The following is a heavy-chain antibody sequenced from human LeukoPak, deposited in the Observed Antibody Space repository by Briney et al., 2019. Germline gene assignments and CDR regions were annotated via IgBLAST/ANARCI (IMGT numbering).Heavy chain of an antibody. Sequence: GGSLRLSCAASGFTSSNYAMNWVRQAQGRGREWVSAISGSGADTYYADSVKDLFTVSGDNSKNTLYLQMNSLRAEDTAIYFCAKELRRSPTYYFDYWGQGTLVTVSS. CDR3: AKELRRSPTYYFDY. J-gene: IGHJ4*02. CDR1: GFTSSNYA. CDR2: ISGSGADT. D-gene: IGHD2-15*01. V-gene: IGHV3-23*01.